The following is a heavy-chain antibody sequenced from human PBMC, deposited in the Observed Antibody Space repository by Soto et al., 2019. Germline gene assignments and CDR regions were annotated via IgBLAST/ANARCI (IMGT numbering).Heavy chain of an antibody. CDR3: ARDDILCSGGSCYGVPMEV. Sequence: EVQLVESGGGLVQPGGSLRLSCAASGFTVSSKYMSWVRQAPGKGLEWVSLIQSGGTTYYADSVKGRFTISRDSSKNMLHVQMDSPRAEDTAVYYCARDDILCSGGSCYGVPMEVWGKGNTVSVSS. V-gene: IGHV3-66*01. CDR1: GFTVSSKY. D-gene: IGHD2-15*01. J-gene: IGHJ6*03. CDR2: IQSGGTT.